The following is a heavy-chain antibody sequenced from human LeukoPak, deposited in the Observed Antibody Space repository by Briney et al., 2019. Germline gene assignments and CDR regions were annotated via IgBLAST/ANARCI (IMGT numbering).Heavy chain of an antibody. Sequence: SETLSLTCTVSGGSISSGSYYWSWIRQPAGKGLEWIGRIYTSGSTNYNPSLKSRVTISVDTSKNQFSLKLSSVTAADTAVYYCARDQKKSGTVVVNYYYMDVWGKGTTVTISS. CDR2: IYTSGST. D-gene: IGHD2-15*01. V-gene: IGHV4-61*02. CDR1: GGSISSGSYY. CDR3: ARDQKKSGTVVVNYYYMDV. J-gene: IGHJ6*03.